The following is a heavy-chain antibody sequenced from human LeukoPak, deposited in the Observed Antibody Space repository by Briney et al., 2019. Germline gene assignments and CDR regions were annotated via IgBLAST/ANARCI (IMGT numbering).Heavy chain of an antibody. CDR2: IIPIFGTA. D-gene: IGHD4-11*01. Sequence: GASVKVSCKASGGTFSSYAISWVRQAPGQGLEWMGGIIPIFGTANYAQKFQGRVATTTDESTSTAYMELSSLRSEDTAVYYCARALRPKGFHDYSIPPQDYYYYMDVWGKGTTVTVSS. V-gene: IGHV1-69*05. CDR3: ARALRPKGFHDYSIPPQDYYYYMDV. J-gene: IGHJ6*03. CDR1: GGTFSSYA.